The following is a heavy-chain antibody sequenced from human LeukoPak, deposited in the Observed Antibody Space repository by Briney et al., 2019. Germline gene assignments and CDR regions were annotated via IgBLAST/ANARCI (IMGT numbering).Heavy chain of an antibody. D-gene: IGHD2-2*02. V-gene: IGHV3-7*01. CDR1: GFTFSSYW. J-gene: IGHJ3*02. CDR3: AREYVVVPAAIRSDAFDI. Sequence: GGSLSPSCAASGFTFSSYWMSWVRQPPGKGLEWVANIKQDGSEKYYVDSVKGRFTISRDNAKNSLYLQMNSLRAEDTAVYYCAREYVVVPAAIRSDAFDIWGQGTMVTVSS. CDR2: IKQDGSEK.